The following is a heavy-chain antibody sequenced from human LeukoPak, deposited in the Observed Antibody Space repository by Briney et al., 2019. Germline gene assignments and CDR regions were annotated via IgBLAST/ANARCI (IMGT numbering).Heavy chain of an antibody. CDR1: GFTFGSYA. CDR3: AKTGY. V-gene: IGHV3-7*02. Sequence: GGSLRLSCAASGFTFGSYAMKWVRQAPGKGLEWVASINEDGSKKYYVDSVKGRFTISRDNAKNSLDLQMNSLRAEDTAVYYCAKTGYWGQGTLVTVSS. D-gene: IGHD3-9*01. CDR2: INEDGSKK. J-gene: IGHJ4*02.